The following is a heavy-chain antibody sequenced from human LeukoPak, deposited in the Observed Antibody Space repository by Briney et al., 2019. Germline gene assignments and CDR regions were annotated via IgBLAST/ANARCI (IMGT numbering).Heavy chain of an antibody. D-gene: IGHD2-2*01. V-gene: IGHV1-69*13. CDR1: GGTFRSYA. Sequence: SVTVSCKASGGTFRSYAISWVRQAPGQGLEWMGGIIPIFGTANYAQKFQGRVTITADESTSTAYMELSSLRSEDTAVYYCARARCSSTSCYSQYYGMDVWGKGTTVTVSS. CDR3: ARARCSSTSCYSQYYGMDV. CDR2: IIPIFGTA. J-gene: IGHJ6*04.